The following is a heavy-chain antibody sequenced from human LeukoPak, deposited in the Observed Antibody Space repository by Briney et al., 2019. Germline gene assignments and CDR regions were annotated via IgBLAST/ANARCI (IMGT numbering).Heavy chain of an antibody. Sequence: ASVKVSCKASGGTFSSYAISWVRQAPGQGLEWMGRIIPILGIANYAQKFQGRVTITADKSTSTAYMELSSLRSEDTAVYYCASEGMIKHDAFDIWGQGTMVTVSS. CDR2: IIPILGIA. CDR1: GGTFSSYA. V-gene: IGHV1-69*04. J-gene: IGHJ3*02. D-gene: IGHD3-16*01. CDR3: ASEGMIKHDAFDI.